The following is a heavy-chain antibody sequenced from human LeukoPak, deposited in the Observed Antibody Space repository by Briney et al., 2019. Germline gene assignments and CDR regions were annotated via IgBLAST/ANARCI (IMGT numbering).Heavy chain of an antibody. Sequence: SETLSLTCTVSGVSISSSSYYWGWLRQPPGKGLEWIGSIDYSGSTYYYPSLKSRVAISVDTSTNQFSLKLSSVTAADTAVYYCARDRRGYYGSSGLYYSDYWGQGTLVTVSS. CDR1: GVSISSSSYY. D-gene: IGHD3-22*01. CDR2: IDYSGST. CDR3: ARDRRGYYGSSGLYYSDY. V-gene: IGHV4-39*07. J-gene: IGHJ4*02.